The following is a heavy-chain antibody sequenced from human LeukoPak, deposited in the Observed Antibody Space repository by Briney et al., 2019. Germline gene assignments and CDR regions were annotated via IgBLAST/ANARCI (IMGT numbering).Heavy chain of an antibody. CDR2: IIPIFGSS. Sequence: ASAKVSCKGSGGNFNTYLLSWVRHAPGQGLEWMGGIIPIFGSSNYARTFQGRLTITADESTSTIHMELNGLTSEDTAIYYCGTSGSHGDYWGQGTLVIVSS. CDR3: GTSGSHGDY. CDR1: GGNFNTYL. J-gene: IGHJ4*02. V-gene: IGHV1-69*01. D-gene: IGHD3-10*01.